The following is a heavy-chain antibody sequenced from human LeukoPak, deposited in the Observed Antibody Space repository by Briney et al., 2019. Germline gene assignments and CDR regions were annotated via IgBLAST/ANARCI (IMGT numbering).Heavy chain of an antibody. J-gene: IGHJ4*02. CDR2: MHYSGST. CDR1: GGSISSGIYY. CDR3: AKNDRGRPADY. D-gene: IGHD1-26*01. V-gene: IGHV4-39*01. Sequence: PSETLSLTCSVSGGSISSGIYYWSWIRQPPGKGLEWIVSMHYSGSTYYNPSLKSRVTISVDTSKNQYSLRLLSVTAADTSVYYCAKNDRGRPADYWGQGTLVTVSS.